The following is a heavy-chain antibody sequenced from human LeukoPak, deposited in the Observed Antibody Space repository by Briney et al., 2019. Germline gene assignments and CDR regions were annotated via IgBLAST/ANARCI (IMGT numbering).Heavy chain of an antibody. J-gene: IGHJ4*02. V-gene: IGHV1-2*02. Sequence: ASVKVSCKASGYIFTAYYMYWVRQAPGQGLECMGWINPNSGDTKYAQKFQGRVTMTRDTSINTAYMEMSSLRSDDTAVYYCARGWYYDSTGGYYFDYWGQGTLVTVSS. CDR2: INPNSGDT. CDR1: GYIFTAYY. D-gene: IGHD3-22*01. CDR3: ARGWYYDSTGGYYFDY.